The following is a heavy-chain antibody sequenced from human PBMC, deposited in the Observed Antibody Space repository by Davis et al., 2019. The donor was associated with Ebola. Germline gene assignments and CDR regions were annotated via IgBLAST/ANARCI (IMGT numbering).Heavy chain of an antibody. Sequence: PGGSLRLSCAASGFTFSSYSMNWVRQAPGKGLEWVSSISSSSSYIYYADSVKGRFTISRDNAKNSLYLQMDSLRAEDTAVYYCARERRRLRFLEWSYQNYFDYWGQGTLVTVSS. CDR1: GFTFSSYS. CDR2: ISSSSSYI. D-gene: IGHD3-3*01. CDR3: ARERRRLRFLEWSYQNYFDY. V-gene: IGHV3-21*01. J-gene: IGHJ4*02.